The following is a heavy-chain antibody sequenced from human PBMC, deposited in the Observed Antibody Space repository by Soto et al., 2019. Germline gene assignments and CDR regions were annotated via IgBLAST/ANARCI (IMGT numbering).Heavy chain of an antibody. CDR2: IRKDGSQK. Sequence: DVQLTESGGGLVQPGGSLRLSCGASGFSFGSDWMAWVRQAPGKGLEWVANIRKDGSQKHYADSVRGRFSVSRDNAKDSLYLQMNSLRLEDTAVYYCTRDANYRDDSADYDVFDNWGQGTMVTVSS. J-gene: IGHJ3*02. V-gene: IGHV3-7*05. CDR3: TRDANYRDDSADYDVFDN. D-gene: IGHD3-22*01. CDR1: GFSFGSDW.